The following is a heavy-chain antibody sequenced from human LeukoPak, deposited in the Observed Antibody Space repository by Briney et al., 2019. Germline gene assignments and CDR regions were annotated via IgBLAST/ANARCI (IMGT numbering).Heavy chain of an antibody. J-gene: IGHJ6*03. V-gene: IGHV1-69*13. CDR3: ARSGSRYSYYYYYMDV. CDR2: IIPIFGTA. D-gene: IGHD1-1*01. Sequence: SVKVSCKASGGTFSSYAISWVRQAPGQGLEWMGGIIPIFGTANYAQKFQGRVTITADESTSTAFMELSSLRSEDTAVYYCARSGSRYSYYYYYMDVWGKGTTVTVSS. CDR1: GGTFSSYA.